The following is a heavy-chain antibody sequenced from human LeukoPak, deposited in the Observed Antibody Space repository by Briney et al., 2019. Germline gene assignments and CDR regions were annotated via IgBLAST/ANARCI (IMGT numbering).Heavy chain of an antibody. V-gene: IGHV3-11*04. J-gene: IGHJ3*02. CDR3: AREGLVATILQDAFDI. CDR2: ISNSGTWI. Sequence: GGSLRLSCTASGFIFSDYYMGWIRQAPGRGLEWISYISNSGTWIRYADSVKGRFTISRDNAKNSLYLQMNSLRAEDTAVYYCAREGLVATILQDAFDIWGQGTMVTVSS. D-gene: IGHD5-24*01. CDR1: GFIFSDYY.